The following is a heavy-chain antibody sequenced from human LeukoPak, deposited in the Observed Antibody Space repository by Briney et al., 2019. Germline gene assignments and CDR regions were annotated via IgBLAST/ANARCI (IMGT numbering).Heavy chain of an antibody. D-gene: IGHD4-17*01. CDR1: GGSISSSSYS. V-gene: IGHV4-39*01. CDR2: IYYSGST. J-gene: IGHJ4*02. Sequence: SETLSLTCTVSGGSISSSSYSWGWIRQPPGKGLEWIGSIYYSGSTYYNPSLKSRVTISVDTSKNQFSLKLSSVTAADTAVYYCARKGRGLRFDYWGQGTLVTVSS. CDR3: ARKGRGLRFDY.